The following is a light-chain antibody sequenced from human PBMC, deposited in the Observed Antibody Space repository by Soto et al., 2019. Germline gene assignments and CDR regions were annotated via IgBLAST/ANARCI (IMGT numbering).Light chain of an antibody. CDR3: QQYYSSPWT. CDR2: GAS. V-gene: IGKV3-20*01. Sequence: PGERATLSCRASQSVSNNYLAWYQQKPGQAPRLLIYGASNRATGIPDRFSGSGSGTDFTLTISRLEPEDFAVYYCQQYYSSPWTFGLGTKVDIK. CDR1: QSVSNNY. J-gene: IGKJ1*01.